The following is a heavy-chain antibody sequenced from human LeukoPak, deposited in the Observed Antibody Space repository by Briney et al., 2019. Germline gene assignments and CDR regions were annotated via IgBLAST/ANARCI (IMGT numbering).Heavy chain of an antibody. D-gene: IGHD3-3*01. CDR3: AREYDFWSGYQTYYFDY. J-gene: IGHJ4*02. Sequence: PSETLSLTCTVSGGSISSYYWSWIRQPVGKGLEWIGRIYTSGSTNYNPSLKSRVTMSVDTSKNQFSLKLSSVTAADTAVYYCAREYDFWSGYQTYYFDYWGQGTLVTVSS. CDR2: IYTSGST. V-gene: IGHV4-4*07. CDR1: GGSISSYY.